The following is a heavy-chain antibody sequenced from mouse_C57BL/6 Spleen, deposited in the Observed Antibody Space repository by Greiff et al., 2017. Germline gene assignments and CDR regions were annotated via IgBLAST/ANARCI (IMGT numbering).Heavy chain of an antibody. D-gene: IGHD1-1*01. V-gene: IGHV1-61*01. CDR2: IYPSDSET. CDR3: ERWGAHYYGSSYNWYFDV. J-gene: IGHJ1*03. CDR1: GYTFTSYW. Sequence: QVQLQQSGAELVRPGSSVKLSCKASGYTFTSYWMDWVKQRPGQGLEWIGNIYPSDSETHYNQKFKDKATLTVDKSSSTAYMQLSSLTSEDSAVYYCERWGAHYYGSSYNWYFDVWGTGTTLTVSS.